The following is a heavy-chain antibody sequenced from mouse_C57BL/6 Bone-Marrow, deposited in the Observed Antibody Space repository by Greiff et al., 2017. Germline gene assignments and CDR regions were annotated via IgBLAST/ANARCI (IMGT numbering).Heavy chain of an antibody. CDR1: GYTFTDYY. J-gene: IGHJ2*01. CDR3: ARYYYGSRYGGC. V-gene: IGHV1-26*01. D-gene: IGHD1-1*01. Sequence: EVQLQQSGPELVKPGASVKISCKASGYTFTDYYMNWVKQSHGKSLEWIGDINPNNGGTSYNQKFKGKATLNVDKSSSTAYMESRSLTSEDSAVYYCARYYYGSRYGGCWGEGTTLTVSS. CDR2: INPNNGGT.